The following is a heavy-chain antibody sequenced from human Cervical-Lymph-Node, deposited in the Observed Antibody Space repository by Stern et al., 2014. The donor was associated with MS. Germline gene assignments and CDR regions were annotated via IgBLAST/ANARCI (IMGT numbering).Heavy chain of an antibody. J-gene: IGHJ6*02. V-gene: IGHV1-69*12. D-gene: IGHD1-1*01. CDR2: FIPLFGTT. Sequence: QVQLVQSGADVKKPGSSVKVSCTASGDTFINFGISWVRQAPGQGLEWMGGFIPLFGTTEYVQKFQGRLTISADESATTVYMELSGLRSEDTAVYYCARDNDDNGMDVWGQGTTVTVSS. CDR1: GDTFINFG. CDR3: ARDNDDNGMDV.